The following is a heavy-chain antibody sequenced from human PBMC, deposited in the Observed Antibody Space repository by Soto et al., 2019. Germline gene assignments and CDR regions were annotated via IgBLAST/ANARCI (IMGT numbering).Heavy chain of an antibody. CDR1: GYTFTNYA. CDR3: ARDQGIPYCGGDCYSDWYFDL. Sequence: QVQLVQSGAEVKEPGASVKVSCRASGYTFTNYAIHWVRQAPGQRLEWMGWLNPGNGNTKYPQKFQGRVTITRDTSASTAYMFLSSLRSEDTAVYYCARDQGIPYCGGDCYSDWYFDLWGRGTLGTVSS. J-gene: IGHJ2*01. V-gene: IGHV1-3*01. CDR2: LNPGNGNT. D-gene: IGHD2-21*01.